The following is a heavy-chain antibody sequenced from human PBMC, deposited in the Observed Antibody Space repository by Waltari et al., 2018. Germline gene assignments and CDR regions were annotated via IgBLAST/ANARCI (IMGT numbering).Heavy chain of an antibody. D-gene: IGHD3-3*01. V-gene: IGHV4-61*02. J-gene: IGHJ3*02. CDR1: GGSISSGSYY. CDR2: IYTSGGT. Sequence: QVQLQESGPGLVKPSQTLSLTCTVSGGSISSGSYYWSWIRQPAGKGLEWIGRIYTSGGTNYNPALKSRVTISVDTSKNQFSLKLSSVTAADTAVYYCARDASSYDFWSGYHAFDIWGQGTMVTVSS. CDR3: ARDASSYDFWSGYHAFDI.